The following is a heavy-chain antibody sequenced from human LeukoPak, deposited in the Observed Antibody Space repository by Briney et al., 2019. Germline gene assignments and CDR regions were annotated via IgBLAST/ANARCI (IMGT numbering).Heavy chain of an antibody. J-gene: IGHJ4*02. CDR1: GFTFSSYA. D-gene: IGHD2-21*02. CDR3: AKGAYCGGDCYPYYFDY. Sequence: PGGSLRLSCAASGFTFSSYAMHWVRQAPGKGLEWVAVISYDGSNKYYADSVKGRFTISRDNSKNTLYLQMNSLRAEDTAVYYCAKGAYCGGDCYPYYFDYWGQGTLVTVSS. CDR2: ISYDGSNK. V-gene: IGHV3-30*04.